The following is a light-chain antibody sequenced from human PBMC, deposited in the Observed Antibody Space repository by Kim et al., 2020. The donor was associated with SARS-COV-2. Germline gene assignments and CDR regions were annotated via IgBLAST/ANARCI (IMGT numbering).Light chain of an antibody. CDR2: DSS. J-gene: IGKJ1*01. CDR3: QQYDNWPPWT. V-gene: IGKV3-15*01. CDR1: QSVNGN. Sequence: EIGMTQSPATLSVSPGERATLSCRASQSVNGNLAWYQQKPGQAPRLLIYDSSTRATGVPARFSGSGSGTEFTLTISSLRSEDFAVYYCQQYDNWPPWTFGQGTKVDIK.